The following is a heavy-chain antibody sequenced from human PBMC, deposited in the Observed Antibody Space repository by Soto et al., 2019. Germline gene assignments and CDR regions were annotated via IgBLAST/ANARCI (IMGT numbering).Heavy chain of an antibody. CDR2: IYDSGST. Sequence: SETLSLTCSVSGGSISSGGFYWTWIRQHPGKGLEWIGFIYDSGSTYYNASLKSRVTISGDTSKNQFSLKLSSVTSADTALYYCARGPRQPGGNYYYGMDVWGQGTTVT. CDR1: GGSISSGGFY. V-gene: IGHV4-31*03. CDR3: ARGPRQPGGNYYYGMDV. J-gene: IGHJ6*02.